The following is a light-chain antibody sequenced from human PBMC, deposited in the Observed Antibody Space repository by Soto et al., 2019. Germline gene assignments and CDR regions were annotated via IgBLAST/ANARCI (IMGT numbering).Light chain of an antibody. Sequence: DIQMTQSPSSLSASVGDRVSISCRASQTISSWLAWYQQKPGKAPKLLIYKAPTLKSGVPSRFSGSGSGTEFTLTISSLQPDDFATYYCQQYNSYPLTFGGGTKVDIK. CDR2: KAP. CDR3: QQYNSYPLT. V-gene: IGKV1-5*03. CDR1: QTISSW. J-gene: IGKJ4*01.